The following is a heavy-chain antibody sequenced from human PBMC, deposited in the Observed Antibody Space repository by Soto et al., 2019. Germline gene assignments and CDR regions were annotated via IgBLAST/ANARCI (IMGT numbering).Heavy chain of an antibody. J-gene: IGHJ6*03. CDR2: IFSNDEK. Sequence: SGPTLVNPTETLTLTCTVSGFSLSNARMGVSWIRQPPGKALEWLAHIFSNDEKSYSTSLKSRLTISKDTSKSQVVLTMTNMDPVDTATYYCARNVVVVAASRAGPGDYYYYMDVWGKGTTVTVSS. V-gene: IGHV2-26*01. CDR3: ARNVVVVAASRAGPGDYYYYMDV. D-gene: IGHD2-15*01. CDR1: GFSLSNARMG.